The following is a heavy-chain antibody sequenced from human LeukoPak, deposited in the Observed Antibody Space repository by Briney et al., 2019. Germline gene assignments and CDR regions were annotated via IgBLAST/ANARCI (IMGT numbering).Heavy chain of an antibody. CDR1: GYTFTSYG. CDR3: ARDQDHTYYDFWSGPWGFDY. J-gene: IGHJ4*02. Sequence: VASVKVSCKASGYTFTSYGISWVRQAPGQGLEWMGWISAYNGNTNYAQKLQGRVTMTTDTSTSTAYMELRSLRSDDTAVYYCARDQDHTYYDFWSGPWGFDYWGQGTLVTV. V-gene: IGHV1-18*01. CDR2: ISAYNGNT. D-gene: IGHD3-3*01.